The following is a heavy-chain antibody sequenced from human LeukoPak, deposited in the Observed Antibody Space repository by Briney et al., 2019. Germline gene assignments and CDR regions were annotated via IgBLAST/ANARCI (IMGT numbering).Heavy chain of an antibody. D-gene: IGHD3-22*01. J-gene: IGHJ4*02. CDR1: GYTFTGYY. Sequence: ASVKVSCKASGYTFTGYYMHWVRQAPGQGLEWMGIINPSGGSTSYAQKFQGRVTMTRDTSTSTVYMELSSLRSEDTAVYYCARDRPPYYYDSSGYIDYWGQGTLVTVSS. CDR3: ARDRPPYYYDSSGYIDY. V-gene: IGHV1-46*01. CDR2: INPSGGST.